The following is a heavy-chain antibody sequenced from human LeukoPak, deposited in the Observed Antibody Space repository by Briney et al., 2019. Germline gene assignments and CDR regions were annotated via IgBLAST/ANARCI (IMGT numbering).Heavy chain of an antibody. V-gene: IGHV4-59*01. J-gene: IGHJ5*02. CDR1: GASISSYY. D-gene: IGHD6-25*01. CDR2: IYYSGST. Sequence: PSETLSLTCTVSGASISSYYWSWTRQPPGKGLEWIAYIYYSGSTNYNPSLKSRVTISLDTSKSQFSLKLSSVTAADTAVYYCATLAAYRFDPWGQGTLVTVSS. CDR3: ATLAAYRFDP.